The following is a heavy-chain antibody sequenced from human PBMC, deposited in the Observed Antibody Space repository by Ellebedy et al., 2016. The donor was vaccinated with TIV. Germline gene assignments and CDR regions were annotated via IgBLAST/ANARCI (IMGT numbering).Heavy chain of an antibody. J-gene: IGHJ6*03. D-gene: IGHD6-6*01. CDR3: AKVGGQLAGYYYYYYMDV. V-gene: IGHV3-30*18. CDR1: GFTFSSYG. CDR2: ISYDGSNK. Sequence: GESLKISCAASGFTFSSYGMHWVRQAPGKGLEWVAVISYDGSNKYYADSVKARFTISRDNSKNTLYLQMNSLRAEDTAVYYCAKVGGQLAGYYYYYYMDVWGKGTTVTVSS.